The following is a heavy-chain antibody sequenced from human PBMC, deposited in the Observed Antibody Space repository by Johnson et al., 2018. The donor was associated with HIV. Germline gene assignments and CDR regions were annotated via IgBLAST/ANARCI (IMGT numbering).Heavy chain of an antibody. Sequence: QVQLVESGGGVVQPGRSLRLSCAASGFTFSSFGMHWVRQAPGKGLEWVAVVSDHGRTTYFADSVKGRFTISRDNSKNTLYLQMNSLRAEDTAVYYCAKSSSSFGAFDIWGQGTMVTVSS. CDR3: AKSSSSFGAFDI. J-gene: IGHJ3*02. CDR2: VSDHGRTT. V-gene: IGHV3-30*18. D-gene: IGHD6-6*01. CDR1: GFTFSSFG.